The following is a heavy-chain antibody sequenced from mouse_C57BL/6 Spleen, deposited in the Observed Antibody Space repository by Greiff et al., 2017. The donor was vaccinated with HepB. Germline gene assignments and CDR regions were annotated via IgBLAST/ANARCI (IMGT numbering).Heavy chain of an antibody. CDR3: ARQLGRGMDY. V-gene: IGHV2-2*01. CDR2: IWSGGST. J-gene: IGHJ4*01. Sequence: VQLQQSGPGLVQPSQSLSITCTVSGFSLTSYGVHWVRQSPGKGLEWLGVIWSGGSTDYNAAFISRLSSSKDNSKSQVFFKMNSLQADDTAIYYCARQLGRGMDYWGQGTSVTVSS. D-gene: IGHD4-1*02. CDR1: GFSLTSYG.